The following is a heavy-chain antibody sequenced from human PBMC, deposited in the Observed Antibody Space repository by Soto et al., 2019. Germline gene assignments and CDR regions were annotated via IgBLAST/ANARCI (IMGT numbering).Heavy chain of an antibody. J-gene: IGHJ6*02. V-gene: IGHV1-69*06. CDR1: GGTFSSYA. Sequence: QVQLVQSGAEAKKPGSSVKVSCKTSGGTFSSYAISWVRQAPGQGLEWMGGIVPLIRTTNYAQKFQGRVNITADTSTYTVYMDLSGLRSGDTAVYYCARGGYSSTWSNLLDRSGLDVWGQGTTVTVSS. CDR3: ARGGYSSTWSNLLDRSGLDV. CDR2: IVPLIRTT. D-gene: IGHD6-13*01.